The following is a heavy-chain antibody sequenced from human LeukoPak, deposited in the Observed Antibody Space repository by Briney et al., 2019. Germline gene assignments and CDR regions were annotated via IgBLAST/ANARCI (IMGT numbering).Heavy chain of an antibody. V-gene: IGHV3-23*01. J-gene: IGHJ4*02. CDR1: GFTFSTYA. Sequence: QSGGSLRLSCAASGFTFSTYAMSWVRQAPGKGLYWVSSISRSGGSTYYADSVKGRFTMSRDKAKDTLYLQMNTLRAEDTAVYYCAKSRGSSGRYPLIDYWGQGTLVTVSS. CDR3: AKSRGSSGRYPLIDY. D-gene: IGHD6-19*01. CDR2: ISRSGGST.